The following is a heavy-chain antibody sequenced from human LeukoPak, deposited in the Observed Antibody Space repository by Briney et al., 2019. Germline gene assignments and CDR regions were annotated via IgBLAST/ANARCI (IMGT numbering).Heavy chain of an antibody. CDR3: SRGEKVPPGLPFDY. Sequence: PGRSLRLSCAASGFTFSSYAMHWVRQAPGKGLEWVAVISYDGSNKYYADSVKGRFTISRDNSKNTLYLQMNSLRAEDTAVYYCSRGEKVPPGLPFDYWGQGTLVTVAS. D-gene: IGHD1-1*01. J-gene: IGHJ4*02. V-gene: IGHV3-30-3*01. CDR1: GFTFSSYA. CDR2: ISYDGSNK.